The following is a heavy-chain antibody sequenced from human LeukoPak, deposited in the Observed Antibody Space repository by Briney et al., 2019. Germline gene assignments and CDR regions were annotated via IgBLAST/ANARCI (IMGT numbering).Heavy chain of an antibody. D-gene: IGHD5-18*01. Sequence: PGGSLRLSCAASGFTFSSYSMNWVRQAPGKGLEWVSSISSSSSYIYYADSAKGRFTISRDNAKNSLYLQMNSLRAEDTAVYYCARGGYSYGYLRKGPDYYGMDVWGQGTTVTVSS. CDR1: GFTFSSYS. J-gene: IGHJ6*02. CDR2: ISSSSSYI. CDR3: ARGGYSYGYLRKGPDYYGMDV. V-gene: IGHV3-21*01.